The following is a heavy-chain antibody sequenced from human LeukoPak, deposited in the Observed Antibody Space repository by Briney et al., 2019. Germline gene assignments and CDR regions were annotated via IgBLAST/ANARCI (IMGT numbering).Heavy chain of an antibody. CDR1: GGSISTYY. Sequence: SETLSLTCTVSGGSISTYYWSWIRQPPGKGLEWIGYIYASGSTNYNPALESRVTISVDSSKNQFSLNLSSVTAADTAVYYCARHRRAWFGPWGQGTLVTVSS. CDR2: IYASGST. J-gene: IGHJ5*02. CDR3: ARHRRAWFGP. V-gene: IGHV4-4*09.